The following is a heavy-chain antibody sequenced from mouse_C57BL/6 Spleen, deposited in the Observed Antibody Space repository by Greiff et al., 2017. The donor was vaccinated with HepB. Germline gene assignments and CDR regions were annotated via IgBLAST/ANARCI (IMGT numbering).Heavy chain of an antibody. CDR1: GYAFSSSW. CDR2: IYPGDGDT. V-gene: IGHV1-82*01. CDR3: ARSRKYYDY. J-gene: IGHJ2*01. D-gene: IGHD1-1*01. Sequence: QVQLQQSGPELVKPGASVKISCKASGYAFSSSWMNWVKQRPGKGLEWIGRIYPGDGDTNYNGKFKGKATLTADKSSSTAYMQLSSLTSEDSAVYFCARSRKYYDYWGQGTTLTVPS.